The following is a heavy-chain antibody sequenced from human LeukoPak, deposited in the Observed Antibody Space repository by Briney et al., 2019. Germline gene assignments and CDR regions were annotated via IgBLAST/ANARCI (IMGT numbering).Heavy chain of an antibody. V-gene: IGHV3-7*01. CDR1: GFTFSSYW. CDR3: ARAPLYCTGVSCPRFAFDI. D-gene: IGHD2-15*01. CDR2: IKQDGSEK. Sequence: GGSLRLSCAASGFTFSSYWMSWVRQAPGKGLEWVANIKQDGSEKYYVDSVKGRFTISRDNAKNSLYLQMNSLRAEDTAVYYCARAPLYCTGVSCPRFAFDIWGQGTMVTVSS. J-gene: IGHJ3*02.